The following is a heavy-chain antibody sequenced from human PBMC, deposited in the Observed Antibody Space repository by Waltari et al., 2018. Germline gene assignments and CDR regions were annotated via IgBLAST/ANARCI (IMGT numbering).Heavy chain of an antibody. V-gene: IGHV5-51*01. CDR2: IYPGDSDT. D-gene: IGHD1-26*01. CDR1: GYSFTSYW. CDR3: ARPQIKDSGSYFGMDAFDI. J-gene: IGHJ3*02. Sequence: EVQLVQSGAEVKKPGESLKISCKGSGYSFTSYWIGWVRQMPGKGLEWMGIIYPGDSDTRYSPSFQGQVTISADKSISTAYLQWSSLKASDTAMYYCARPQIKDSGSYFGMDAFDIWGQGTMVTVSS.